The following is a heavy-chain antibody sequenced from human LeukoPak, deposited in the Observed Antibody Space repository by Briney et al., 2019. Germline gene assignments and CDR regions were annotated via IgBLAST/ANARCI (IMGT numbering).Heavy chain of an antibody. J-gene: IGHJ4*02. CDR3: AKEDTAGSTGSADY. CDR1: GFTFSSYA. D-gene: IGHD2-2*01. V-gene: IGHV3-23*01. CDR2: ISGSGDST. Sequence: GGSLRLSCAASGFTFSSYAMSWVRQAPGKGLEWVSVISGSGDSTYYADSVKGRFTISRDNSKNTLYLHMNSLRAEDTAVYFCAKEDTAGSTGSADYWGQGTLATVSS.